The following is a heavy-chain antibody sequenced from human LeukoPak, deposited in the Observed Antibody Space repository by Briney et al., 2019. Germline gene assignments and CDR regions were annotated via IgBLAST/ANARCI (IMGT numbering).Heavy chain of an antibody. CDR2: VGGGGSDT. CDR3: AKRAPPGTAVGVPYYFDH. Sequence: PGGSLRLSCAASGFTFNSYAMSWFRQAPGTGLEWVSTVGGGGSDTFYADSVKGRFTISRDNSNNAVYLQMNSLRAKDTALYYCAKRAPPGTAVGVPYYFDHWGQGTLVTVSS. V-gene: IGHV3-23*01. CDR1: GFTFNSYA. J-gene: IGHJ4*02. D-gene: IGHD6-19*01.